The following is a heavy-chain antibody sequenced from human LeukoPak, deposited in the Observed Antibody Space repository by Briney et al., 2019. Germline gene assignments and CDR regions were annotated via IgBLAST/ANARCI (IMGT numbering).Heavy chain of an antibody. CDR1: GFALSNFA. CDR3: AKMEGQRPYDYCMDG. J-gene: IGHJ6*03. D-gene: IGHD3-3*01. CDR2: MSGSGYYT. Sequence: GGSLRLSCAASGFALSNFAMSWVRQAPGKGLEWVSAMSGSGYYTYYVDSVKGRFIISRDNSKNTVYLHTDSRRADHTAVYYCAKMEGQRPYDYCMDGWSRGTTVTVSS. V-gene: IGHV3-23*01.